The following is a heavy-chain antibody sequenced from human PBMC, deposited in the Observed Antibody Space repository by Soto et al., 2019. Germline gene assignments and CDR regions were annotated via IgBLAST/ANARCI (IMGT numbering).Heavy chain of an antibody. D-gene: IGHD2-15*01. J-gene: IGHJ5*02. Sequence: EVQLVESGGGLVQPGGSLRLSCAASGFTFSIYNMTWVRQAPGKGLEWVATIKQDGSDKYSVDSVKGRFTISRDNAKNSVYLQVNSLAAEDTAVYFCARGGRIVWQDYSWFDPWSEGTLVTVSS. CDR3: ARGGRIVWQDYSWFDP. CDR2: IKQDGSDK. CDR1: GFTFSIYN. V-gene: IGHV3-7*05.